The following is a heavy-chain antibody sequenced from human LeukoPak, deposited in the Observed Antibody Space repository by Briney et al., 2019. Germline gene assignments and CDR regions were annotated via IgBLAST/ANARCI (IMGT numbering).Heavy chain of an antibody. V-gene: IGHV4-4*02. J-gene: IGHJ3*02. D-gene: IGHD3-22*01. CDR2: LFHSGST. Sequence: PSETLSLTCVVSGGSISHDNWWSWVRQPPGKGLEWIGSLFHSGSTYYNPSLKSRVTISVDTSKNQFSLKLSSVTAADTAVYYCARANYYDSSGYSRGAFDIWGQGTMVTVSS. CDR1: GGSISHDNW. CDR3: ARANYYDSSGYSRGAFDI.